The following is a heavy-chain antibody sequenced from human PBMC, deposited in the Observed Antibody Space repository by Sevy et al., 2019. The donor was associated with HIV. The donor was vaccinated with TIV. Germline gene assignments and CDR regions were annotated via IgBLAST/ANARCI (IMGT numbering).Heavy chain of an antibody. CDR3: ARAGYITNWFSDF. D-gene: IGHD5-12*01. V-gene: IGHV1-3*01. Sequence: ASVKVSCQASGYTFTGFAIHWVRQAPGQGLEWMGWINVGNGNTMYSQKLKGRASFTADTSARTASMEVHNLRFEDTAVYYCARAGYITNWFSDFWGQGTLVTVSS. CDR1: GYTFTGFA. CDR2: INVGNGNT. J-gene: IGHJ5*01.